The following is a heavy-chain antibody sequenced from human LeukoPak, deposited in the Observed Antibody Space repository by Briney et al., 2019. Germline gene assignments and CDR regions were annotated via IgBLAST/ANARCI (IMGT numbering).Heavy chain of an antibody. CDR3: ARDIAAAGGDY. Sequence: GGSLRLSCEASGFTFSSYNMNWVRQAPGKRLEWVSSVTSSSSYVFYADSVKGRFTISRDNAKNSLYLQMNSLRAEDTAVYYCARDIAAAGGDYWGQGTLVTVSS. J-gene: IGHJ4*02. CDR2: VTSSSSYV. D-gene: IGHD6-13*01. V-gene: IGHV3-21*01. CDR1: GFTFSSYN.